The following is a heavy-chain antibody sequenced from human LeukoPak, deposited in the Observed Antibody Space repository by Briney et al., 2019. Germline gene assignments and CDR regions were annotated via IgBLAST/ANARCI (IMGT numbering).Heavy chain of an antibody. J-gene: IGHJ5*02. CDR3: AKDLRNSYYGSGRGSFDP. CDR1: GLTSSSYG. D-gene: IGHD3-10*01. Sequence: GGSLRLSCAASGLTSSSYGMHWVRQAPGKGLEWVAVIWFDGSNKFYADSVKGRFTISRDNSKTTLYLQMNSLRAEDTAVYYCAKDLRNSYYGSGRGSFDPWGQGTLVTVSS. V-gene: IGHV3-33*06. CDR2: IWFDGSNK.